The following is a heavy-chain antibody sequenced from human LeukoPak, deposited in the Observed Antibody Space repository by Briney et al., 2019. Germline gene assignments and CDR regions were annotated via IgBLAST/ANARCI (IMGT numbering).Heavy chain of an antibody. J-gene: IGHJ3*02. CDR2: IYPGDCDT. V-gene: IGHV5-51*01. CDR1: GYSFTSYW. CDR3: ARQLVCSGGSCYHIFGAFDI. D-gene: IGHD2-15*01. Sequence: GESLKISCKGSGYSFTSYWIGWVRQMPGKGLEWMGIIYPGDCDTRYSPSFQGQVTISADKSISTASLQWSSLKASDTAMYYCARQLVCSGGSCYHIFGAFDIWGQGTMVTVSS.